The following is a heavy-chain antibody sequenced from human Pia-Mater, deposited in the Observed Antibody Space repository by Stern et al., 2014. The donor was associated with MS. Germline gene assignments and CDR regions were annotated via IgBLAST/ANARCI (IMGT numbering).Heavy chain of an antibody. CDR1: GYTFTTYA. D-gene: IGHD3-10*01. Sequence: QVQLVESGSELKKPGASVKVSCQASGYTFTTYAINWVRQAPGQGLEWMGWNDTNTGNQTYAQGFTGRFVVSLDTSVSTAYLQISSLKAEDTAVYYCARAKPHYDGTKYGMDVWGQGTTVTVSS. CDR2: NDTNTGNQ. V-gene: IGHV7-4-1*02. J-gene: IGHJ6*02. CDR3: ARAKPHYDGTKYGMDV.